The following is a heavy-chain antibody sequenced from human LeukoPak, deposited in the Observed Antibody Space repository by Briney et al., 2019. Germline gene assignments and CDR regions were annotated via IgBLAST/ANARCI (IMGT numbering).Heavy chain of an antibody. Sequence: GGSLRLSCAVSGFTVSGNYMSWVRQAPGKGLEWVSLIYSGGTIYYADSVKGRFTISRDNAKNSLYLQMNSLRAEDTAVYYCARETRNYYGSGSHNPFGYWGQGTLVTVSS. CDR3: ARETRNYYGSGSHNPFGY. J-gene: IGHJ4*02. CDR1: GFTVSGNY. V-gene: IGHV3-53*01. D-gene: IGHD3-10*01. CDR2: IYSGGTI.